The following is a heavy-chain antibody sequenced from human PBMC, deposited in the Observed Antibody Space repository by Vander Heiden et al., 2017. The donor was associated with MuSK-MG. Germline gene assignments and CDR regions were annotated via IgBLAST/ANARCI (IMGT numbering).Heavy chain of an antibody. V-gene: IGHV3-21*01. CDR1: GFTFSSYS. CDR2: ISSSSSYI. Sequence: EAQLVESGGGLVKPGGSLRLSCAASGFTFSSYSMNWVRQAPGKGLEWVSSISSSSSYIYYADSVKGRFTISRDNAKNSLYLQMNSLRAEDTAVYYCARSIMITFGGVIVTPIDYWGQGTLVTLSS. J-gene: IGHJ4*02. CDR3: ARSIMITFGGVIVTPIDY. D-gene: IGHD3-16*02.